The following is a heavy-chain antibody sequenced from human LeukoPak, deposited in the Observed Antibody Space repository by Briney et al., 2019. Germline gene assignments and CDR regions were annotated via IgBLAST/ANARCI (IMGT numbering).Heavy chain of an antibody. Sequence: GGSLRLSCTVSGFTFRTYSMNWVRQAPGKGLEWVSAISGSGGSTYYADSVKGRFTISRDNSKNTLYLQMNSLSAEDTAVYYCAKDRQQLVYYFDYWGQGTLVTVSS. V-gene: IGHV3-23*01. CDR3: AKDRQQLVYYFDY. J-gene: IGHJ4*02. CDR2: ISGSGGST. D-gene: IGHD6-13*01. CDR1: GFTFRTYS.